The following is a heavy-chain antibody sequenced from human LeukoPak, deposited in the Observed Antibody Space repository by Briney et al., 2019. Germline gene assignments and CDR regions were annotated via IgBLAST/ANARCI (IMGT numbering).Heavy chain of an antibody. D-gene: IGHD2-2*01. Sequence: GESLKISCKASGYSITTYWIGWVRQMPGKGLEWMGIIYPRDSDIIYGPSFRGQVTISVDKSINTAYLQWSSLKASDTAMYYCARSKGVVVPAASRGYFDYWGQGTLVTVSS. CDR1: GYSITTYW. CDR3: ARSKGVVVPAASRGYFDY. V-gene: IGHV5-51*01. J-gene: IGHJ4*02. CDR2: IYPRDSDI.